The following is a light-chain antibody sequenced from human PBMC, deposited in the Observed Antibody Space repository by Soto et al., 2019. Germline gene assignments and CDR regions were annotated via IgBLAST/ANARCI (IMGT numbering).Light chain of an antibody. V-gene: IGLV3-9*01. CDR3: QVWDSSTARV. CDR2: RDS. J-gene: IGLJ3*02. Sequence: SYELTQPLSVSVAXGQTAXXTCGGNNIGSKNVHWYQQKPGQAPVLVIYRDSNRPSGIPERFSGSNSGNTATLTISRAQAGDEADYYCQVWDSSTARVFGGGTKLTVL. CDR1: NIGSKN.